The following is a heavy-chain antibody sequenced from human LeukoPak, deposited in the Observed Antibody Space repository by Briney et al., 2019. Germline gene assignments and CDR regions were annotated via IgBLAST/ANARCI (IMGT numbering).Heavy chain of an antibody. CDR3: ARHKGVYEYSGYDLGGWFDP. CDR1: GGSISRSSYY. J-gene: IGHJ5*02. V-gene: IGHV4-39*01. CDR2: IYYSRST. D-gene: IGHD5-12*01. Sequence: SETLSLTCTVSGGSISRSSYYWSWIRQPPGKGLEWIGSIYYSRSTYYNPSLKSRVTISVDTSKNQFSLKLSSVTAADTAVYDWARHKGVYEYSGYDLGGWFDPWGQGTLVTVSS.